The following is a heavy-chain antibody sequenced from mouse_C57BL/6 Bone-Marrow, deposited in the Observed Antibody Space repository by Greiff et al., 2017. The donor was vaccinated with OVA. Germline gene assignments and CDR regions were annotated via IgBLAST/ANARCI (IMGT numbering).Heavy chain of an antibody. CDR2: IDPSDSYT. D-gene: IGHD2-3*01. CDR1: GYTFTSYW. CDR3: ARWLLRFDY. V-gene: IGHV1-69*01. Sequence: QVQLQQPGAELVMPGASVKLSCKASGYTFTSYWMHWVKQRPGQGLEWIGEIDPSDSYTNYNQKFKGKSTLTVDKSSSTAYMQLSSLTSEDSAVYYCARWLLRFDYWGQGTTLTVSS. J-gene: IGHJ2*01.